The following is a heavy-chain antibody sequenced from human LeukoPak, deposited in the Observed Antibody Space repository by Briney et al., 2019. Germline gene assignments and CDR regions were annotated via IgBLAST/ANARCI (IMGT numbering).Heavy chain of an antibody. V-gene: IGHV3-30*03. CDR2: MSYDGSNK. D-gene: IGHD6-19*01. CDR3: ARPIAVADFDP. CDR1: GFTFSSYG. J-gene: IGHJ5*02. Sequence: PARSLRLSCAASGFTFSSYGMHWVRQGPGKGLEWVAVMSYDGSNKYYADSVKGRFTISRDNSKNTLYLQMNSLRAEDTAVYYCARPIAVADFDPWGQGTLVTVSS.